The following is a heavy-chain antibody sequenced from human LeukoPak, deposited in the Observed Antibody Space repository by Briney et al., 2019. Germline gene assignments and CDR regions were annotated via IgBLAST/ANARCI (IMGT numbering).Heavy chain of an antibody. CDR3: ASASQYYDFWSGYHYYFDY. J-gene: IGHJ4*02. D-gene: IGHD3-3*01. CDR2: IYTSGST. Sequence: PSETLSLTCTVSGGSISSYYWSWIRQPPGKGLEWIGYIYTSGSTNYNPSLKSRVTISVDTSKNQFSLKLSSVTAADTAVYYCASASQYYDFWSGYHYYFDYRGQGTLVTVSS. CDR1: GGSISSYY. V-gene: IGHV4-4*09.